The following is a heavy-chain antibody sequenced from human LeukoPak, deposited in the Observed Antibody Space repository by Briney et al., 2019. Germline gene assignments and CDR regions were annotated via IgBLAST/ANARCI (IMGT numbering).Heavy chain of an antibody. D-gene: IGHD1-26*01. CDR3: TTDRGRGSYYYYYYGMDV. CDR2: ISGSGGST. V-gene: IGHV3-23*01. CDR1: GFTFSSYA. J-gene: IGHJ6*02. Sequence: GGSLRLSCAASGFTFSSYAMSWIRQAPGKGLEWVSAISGSGGSTYYADSVKGRFTISRDNSKNTLYLQMNSLKTEDTAVYYCTTDRGRGSYYYYYYGMDVWGQGTTVTVSS.